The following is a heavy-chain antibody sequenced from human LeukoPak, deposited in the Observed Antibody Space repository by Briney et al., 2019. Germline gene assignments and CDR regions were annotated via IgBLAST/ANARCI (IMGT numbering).Heavy chain of an antibody. CDR1: GGTFSSYA. CDR3: ARDPGVFSSGWYGDY. J-gene: IGHJ4*02. D-gene: IGHD6-19*01. V-gene: IGHV1-18*01. Sequence: GASVKVSCKASGGTFSSYAISWVRQAPGQGLEWMGWISAYNGNTSYAQKLQGRVTMTTDTSTSTAYMELRSLRSDDTAVYYCARDPGVFSSGWYGDYWGQGTLVTVSS. CDR2: ISAYNGNT.